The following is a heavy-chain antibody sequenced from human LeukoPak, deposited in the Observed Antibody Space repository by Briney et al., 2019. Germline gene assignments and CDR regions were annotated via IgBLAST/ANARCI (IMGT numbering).Heavy chain of an antibody. J-gene: IGHJ4*02. CDR2: IYSGGST. D-gene: IGHD4-23*01. Sequence: GSLRLSCAASGFTVSSNYMSWVRQAPGMGLEWVLVIYSGGSTYYADSVKGRFTISRDNSKNTLYLQMNSLRAEDTAVYYCARDGADYGGNPDEYWGQGTLVTVSS. CDR1: GFTVSSNY. V-gene: IGHV3-53*01. CDR3: ARDGADYGGNPDEY.